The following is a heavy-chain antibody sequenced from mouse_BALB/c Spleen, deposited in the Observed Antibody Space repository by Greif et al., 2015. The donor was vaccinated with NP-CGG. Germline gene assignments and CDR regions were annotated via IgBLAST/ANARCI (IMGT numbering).Heavy chain of an antibody. D-gene: IGHD1-1*01. CDR3: ARRAYGSSYWYFDV. Sequence: EVKLVESGGGLVQPGGSLRLSCATSGFTFTDYYMSWVRQPPGKALEWLGFIRNKANGYTTEYSASVKGLFTISRDNSQSILYLQMNTLRAEDSATYYCARRAYGSSYWYFDVWGAGTTVTVSS. J-gene: IGHJ1*01. V-gene: IGHV7-3*02. CDR2: IRNKANGYTT. CDR1: GFTFTDYY.